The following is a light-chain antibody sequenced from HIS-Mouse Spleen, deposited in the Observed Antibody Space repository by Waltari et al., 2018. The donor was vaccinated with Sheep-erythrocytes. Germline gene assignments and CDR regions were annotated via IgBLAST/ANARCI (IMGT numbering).Light chain of an antibody. CDR3: QQLNSYPHT. CDR2: GAS. Sequence: EIVRTQSPATLSVPPGERATPSCRASQSVSSNLAWYQQKPGQAPRLLIYGASTRATGIPARFSGSGSGTEFTLTISSLQSEDFATYYCQQLNSYPHTFGQGTKLEIK. J-gene: IGKJ2*01. CDR1: QSVSSN. V-gene: IGKV3-15*01.